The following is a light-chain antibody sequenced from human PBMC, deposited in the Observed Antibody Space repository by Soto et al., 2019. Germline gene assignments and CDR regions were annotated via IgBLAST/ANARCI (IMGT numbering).Light chain of an antibody. CDR2: EVS. Sequence: QPVLTQPASVSGSPGQSITISCTGTSSDVGSYNLVSWYQQHPGKAPKLMIYEVSKRPSGVSNRFSGSKSGNTASLTISGLQAEDEADYYCCSYAGSSILFGGGTKVTVL. V-gene: IGLV2-23*02. CDR3: CSYAGSSIL. J-gene: IGLJ2*01. CDR1: SSDVGSYNL.